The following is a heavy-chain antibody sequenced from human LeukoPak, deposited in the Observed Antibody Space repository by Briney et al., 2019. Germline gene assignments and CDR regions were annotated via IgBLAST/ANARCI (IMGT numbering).Heavy chain of an antibody. CDR2: TYYSGST. J-gene: IGHJ4*02. CDR1: GGSISSSSYY. Sequence: SETLSLTWTVSGGSISSSSYYWGWIRQPRVRGLEWIGSTYYSGSTYYSPSLKSRVTISVDTSKNQFSLRLSCVTAADTAVYICARLKKSRYDSSGPTVAFDYWGQGTLVTVSS. CDR3: ARLKKSRYDSSGPTVAFDY. V-gene: IGHV4-39*01. D-gene: IGHD3-22*01.